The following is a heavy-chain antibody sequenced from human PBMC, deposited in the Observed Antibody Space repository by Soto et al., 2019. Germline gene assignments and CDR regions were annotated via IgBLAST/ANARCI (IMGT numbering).Heavy chain of an antibody. CDR3: ARGPSGDKVDY. V-gene: IGHV4-30-4*01. D-gene: IGHD7-27*01. J-gene: IGHJ4*02. CDR1: GGSISNVNDC. CDR2: IYDGGST. Sequence: QVQLQESGPGLVKPSETLSLTCTVSGGSISNVNDCWRWIRQSADKGLEGIGHIYDGGSTYNNPSLKSPITLSVATSKNQFSLKLSSVSVADTAVYYCARGPSGDKVDYWGQGILVTVSS.